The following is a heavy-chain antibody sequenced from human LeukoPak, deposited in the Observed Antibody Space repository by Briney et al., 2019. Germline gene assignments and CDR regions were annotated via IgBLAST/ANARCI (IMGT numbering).Heavy chain of an antibody. Sequence: PGRSLRLSCAASGFTFSSYGMHWVRQAPGKGLEWVAVISYDGSNKYYADSMKGRFTISRDNSKNTLYLQMNSLRAEDTAVYYCARGGYSYGYDAFDIWGQGTMVTVSS. CDR2: ISYDGSNK. CDR3: ARGGYSYGYDAFDI. V-gene: IGHV3-30*03. J-gene: IGHJ3*02. CDR1: GFTFSSYG. D-gene: IGHD5-18*01.